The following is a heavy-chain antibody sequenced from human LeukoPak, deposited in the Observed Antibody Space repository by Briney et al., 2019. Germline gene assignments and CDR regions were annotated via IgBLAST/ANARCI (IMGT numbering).Heavy chain of an antibody. CDR2: ISWNGGI. CDR1: GFTFDDYA. J-gene: IGHJ4*02. Sequence: GGSLRLSCAASGFTFDDYAMHWVRQAPGKGLEWVSGISWNGGIGYAGSVRGRFTISRDNAKNSLYLQMNNLRPEDTALYYCAKANCGGDCSFDYWGQGIMVTVSS. V-gene: IGHV3-9*01. CDR3: AKANCGGDCSFDY. D-gene: IGHD2-21*02.